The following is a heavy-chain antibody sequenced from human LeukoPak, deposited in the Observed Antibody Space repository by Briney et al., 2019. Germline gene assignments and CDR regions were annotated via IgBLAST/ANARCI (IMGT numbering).Heavy chain of an antibody. CDR3: AREPLSNYGDYYYGMDV. Sequence: ASVKVSCKASGYTFTSYGISWVRQAPGQGLEWMGWISAYNGNTNYAQKLQGRVTMTTDTSTSTAYMELRSLRSDDTAVYYCAREPLSNYGDYYYGMDVWGQGTTVTVSS. CDR1: GYTFTSYG. J-gene: IGHJ6*02. V-gene: IGHV1-18*01. CDR2: ISAYNGNT. D-gene: IGHD4-11*01.